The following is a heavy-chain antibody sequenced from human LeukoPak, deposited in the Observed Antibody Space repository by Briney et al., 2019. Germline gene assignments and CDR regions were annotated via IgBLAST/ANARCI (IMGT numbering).Heavy chain of an antibody. CDR1: GYTFTGYY. D-gene: IGHD1-26*01. V-gene: IGHV1-2*02. J-gene: IGHJ4*02. CDR3: ARDPVGATPNFDY. CDR2: INPNSGGT. Sequence: RGASEKLSCKASGYTFTGYYMHWVRQAPGQGLEWMGWINPNSGGTNYAQKFQGRVTMTRDTSISTAYMELSRQRSDDTAVYYCARDPVGATPNFDYWGQGTLVTLSS.